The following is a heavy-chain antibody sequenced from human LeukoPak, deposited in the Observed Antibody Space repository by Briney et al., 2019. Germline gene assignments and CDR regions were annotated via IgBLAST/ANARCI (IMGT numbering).Heavy chain of an antibody. V-gene: IGHV4-34*01. CDR3: AKNNWFAP. CDR2: INYSGTT. J-gene: IGHJ5*02. CDR1: GGSFSAHY. Sequence: SETLSLTCAVYGGSFSAHYWSWIRQPPGKGLEWIAEINYSGTTNYNPSLKSRVTISVDTSASQFSLKLSSVTAADTAVYYCAKNNWFAPLGQGTIVTVSS.